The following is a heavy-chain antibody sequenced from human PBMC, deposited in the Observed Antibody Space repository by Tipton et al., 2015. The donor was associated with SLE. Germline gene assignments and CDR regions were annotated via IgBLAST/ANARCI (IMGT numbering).Heavy chain of an antibody. D-gene: IGHD6-19*01. CDR2: IRSKSYGGTT. CDR1: GFTFSNNW. V-gene: IGHV3-49*04. Sequence: SLRLSCTVSGFTFSNNWMAWVRQAPGKGLEWVGFIRSKSYGGTTDYAASVKGRFTISRDNSKNIAYLHMNSLKTEDTAVYYCTTSGWYDQRPIDSWGRGTLVTASS. CDR3: TTSGWYDQRPIDS. J-gene: IGHJ4*02.